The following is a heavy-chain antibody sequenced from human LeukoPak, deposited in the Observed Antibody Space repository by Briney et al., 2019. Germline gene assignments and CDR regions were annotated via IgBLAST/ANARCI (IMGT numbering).Heavy chain of an antibody. V-gene: IGHV4-59*11. CDR3: ARVQYSYGAASFDY. Sequence: SETLSLTCTVSGGSISSHYWSSIRQTPGKGLEWIGYIYYSGSTNYNPSLKSRVTISVDTSKNQSSLKLSSVTAADTAVYYCARVQYSYGAASFDYWGQGTLVTVPS. D-gene: IGHD5-18*01. J-gene: IGHJ4*02. CDR2: IYYSGST. CDR1: GGSISSHY.